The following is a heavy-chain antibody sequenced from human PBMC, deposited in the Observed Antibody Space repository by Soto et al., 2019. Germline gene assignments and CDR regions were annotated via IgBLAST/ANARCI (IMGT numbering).Heavy chain of an antibody. Sequence: GGSLRLPCAASGCTFSGSAIHWVRQASGKGLEWVGRIRSKANSYATAYAASVKGRFTISRDDSKNRAYVQMNSLKTEDTAVYYCTRHEEYYYESSGYPAVWYWGQRTLVTVSS. CDR3: TRHEEYYYESSGYPAVWY. CDR2: IRSKANSYAT. V-gene: IGHV3-73*01. J-gene: IGHJ4*02. CDR1: GCTFSGSA. D-gene: IGHD3-22*01.